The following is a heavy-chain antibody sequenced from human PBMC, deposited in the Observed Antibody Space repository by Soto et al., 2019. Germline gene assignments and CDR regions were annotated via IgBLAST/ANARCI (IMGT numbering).Heavy chain of an antibody. V-gene: IGHV3-7*04. CDR2: IKQDGSEK. CDR3: ARGNYYDTSGPFSDAFDI. Sequence: VGALRHSCTSSCFTFSMSWMALILHTPCKLLEWVANIKQDGSEKWYVDSVKGRFTISRDNAKNSLYLQMKSLRAEDTAVYFCARGNYYDTSGPFSDAFDIWGQGTMVTVSS. J-gene: IGHJ3*02. D-gene: IGHD3-22*01. CDR1: CFTFSMSW.